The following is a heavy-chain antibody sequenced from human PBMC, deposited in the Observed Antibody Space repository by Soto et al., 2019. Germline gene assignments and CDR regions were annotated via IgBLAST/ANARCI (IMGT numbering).Heavy chain of an antibody. Sequence: GGSLRLSCAASGFTVSSYAMHWVRQAPGKGLEWVAVISYDGSNKYYADSVKGRFTISRDNSKNTLYLQMNSLRAEDTAVYYCASDMASATYIYSFCMDV. J-gene: IGHJ6*01. CDR1: GFTVSSYA. CDR2: ISYDGSNK. CDR3: ASDMASATYIYSFCMDV. D-gene: IGHD2-15*01. V-gene: IGHV3-30-3*01.